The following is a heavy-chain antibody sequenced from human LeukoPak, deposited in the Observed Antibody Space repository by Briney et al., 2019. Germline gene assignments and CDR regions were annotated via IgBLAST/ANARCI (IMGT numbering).Heavy chain of an antibody. Sequence: GGSLRLSCAASGFTVSSNYMSWVRQAPGKGLEWVSVIYSGGSTYHADSVKGRFTISRHNSKNTLYLQMNSLRAEDTAVYYCARDHIAYCGGDCYSGHYYYGMDVWGQGTTVTVSS. D-gene: IGHD2-21*02. CDR3: ARDHIAYCGGDCYSGHYYYGMDV. V-gene: IGHV3-53*04. J-gene: IGHJ6*02. CDR1: GFTVSSNY. CDR2: IYSGGST.